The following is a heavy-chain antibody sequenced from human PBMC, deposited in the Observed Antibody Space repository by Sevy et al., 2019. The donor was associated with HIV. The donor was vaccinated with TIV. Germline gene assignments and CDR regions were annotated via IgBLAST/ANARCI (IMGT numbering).Heavy chain of an antibody. CDR3: ARLPIVGATTSYYGMDV. CDR1: GYTFTSYY. Sequence: ASVKVSCKASGYTFTSYYMHWVRQAPGQGLEWMGIINPSGGSTSYAQKFQGRVTMTRDTSTSTDYMELSSLRSEDTAVYYCARLPIVGATTSYYGMDVWGQGTTVTVSS. V-gene: IGHV1-46*01. CDR2: INPSGGST. D-gene: IGHD1-26*01. J-gene: IGHJ6*02.